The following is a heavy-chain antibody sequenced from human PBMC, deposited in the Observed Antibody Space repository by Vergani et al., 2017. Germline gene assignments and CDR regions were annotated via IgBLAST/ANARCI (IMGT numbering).Heavy chain of an antibody. J-gene: IGHJ6*03. CDR1: GYTFTSYD. CDR3: ARGVYYDHYYYYYYMDV. V-gene: IGHV1-8*01. CDR2: MNPNSGNT. D-gene: IGHD3-3*01. Sequence: QVQLVQSGAEVKKPGASVKVSCKASGYTFTSYDINWVRQATGQGLEWMGWMNPNSGNTGYAQKFQGRVSMTRNTSISTAYMELSSLRSEDTAVYYCARGVYYDHYYYYYYMDVWGKGTTVTVSS.